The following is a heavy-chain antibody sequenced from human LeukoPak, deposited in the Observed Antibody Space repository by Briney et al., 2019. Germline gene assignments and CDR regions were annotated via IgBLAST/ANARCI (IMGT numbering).Heavy chain of an antibody. CDR2: ISYDGSSK. Sequence: GGSLRLSCAASGFTFSSYAMHWVRQAPGKGLEWVAVISYDGSSKYYADSVKGRFTISRDNAKNTLFLQMNSPKAEDTAVYYSAKKRSSSGGANFDYWGQGTLVTVSA. CDR3: AKKRSSSGGANFDY. D-gene: IGHD6-6*01. CDR1: GFTFSSYA. J-gene: IGHJ4*02. V-gene: IGHV3-30-3*02.